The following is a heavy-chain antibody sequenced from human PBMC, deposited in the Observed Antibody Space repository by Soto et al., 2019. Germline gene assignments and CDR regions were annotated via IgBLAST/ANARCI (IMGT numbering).Heavy chain of an antibody. V-gene: IGHV3-23*01. D-gene: IGHD4-17*01. CDR3: AKGSGTVTTAYVQH. Sequence: EVQLLESGGGLVQPGGSLRLSCAASGFTFSSYAMSWVRQAPGKGLEWVSAISASGGGTNYADSVKGRFTISRDNSKNTLYLQMNSLRAEDTAVYYCAKGSGTVTTAYVQHWGQGTLVTVSS. CDR1: GFTFSSYA. CDR2: ISASGGGT. J-gene: IGHJ1*01.